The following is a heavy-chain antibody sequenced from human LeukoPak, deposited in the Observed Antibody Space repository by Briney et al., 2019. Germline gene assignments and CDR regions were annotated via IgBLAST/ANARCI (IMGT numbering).Heavy chain of an antibody. V-gene: IGHV3-23*01. Sequence: GGSLRLSCAAAGFTFSSYAMSWVRQAPGKGLEWVSAISGSGGSTYYADSVKGRFTISRDNSKNTLYLQMNSLRAEDTAVYYCAKDRSTYYDFWSGLNDYWGQGTLVTVSS. J-gene: IGHJ4*02. CDR1: GFTFSSYA. D-gene: IGHD3-3*01. CDR2: ISGSGGST. CDR3: AKDRSTYYDFWSGLNDY.